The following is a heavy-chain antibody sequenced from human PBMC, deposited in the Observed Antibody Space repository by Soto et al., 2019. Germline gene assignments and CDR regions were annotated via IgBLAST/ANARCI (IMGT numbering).Heavy chain of an antibody. D-gene: IGHD6-19*01. CDR2: IWYDGSNK. V-gene: IGHV3-33*01. CDR1: GFTFSSYG. CDR3: ARDTGAGTFDY. J-gene: IGHJ4*02. Sequence: GGSLRLSCAASGFTFSSYGMHWVRQAPGKGLEWVAVIWYDGSNKYYADSVKGRFTISRDNSKNTLYLQMNSLRAEDTAVYYCARDTGAGTFDYWGQGTLVTVSS.